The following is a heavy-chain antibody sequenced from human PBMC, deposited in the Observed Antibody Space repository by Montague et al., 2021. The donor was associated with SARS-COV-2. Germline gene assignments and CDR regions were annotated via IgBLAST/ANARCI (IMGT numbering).Heavy chain of an antibody. V-gene: IGHV4-31*03. CDR2: IYYSGST. J-gene: IGHJ3*02. Sequence: TLSLTCTVSGGSISSGGYYWSWIRQHPGKGLEWIGYIYYSGSTYCNPSLKSRVTISLDTSKNQFSLKLSSVTAADTAVYYCAREFNNDYTAAFDIWGQGTLVTVSS. D-gene: IGHD3-16*01. CDR1: GGSISSGGYY. CDR3: AREFNNDYTAAFDI.